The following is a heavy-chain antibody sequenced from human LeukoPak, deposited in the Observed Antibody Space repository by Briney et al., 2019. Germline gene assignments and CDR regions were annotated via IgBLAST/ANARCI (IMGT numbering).Heavy chain of an antibody. CDR1: GGSISSGDYY. D-gene: IGHD2-2*02. CDR3: ARVVPAAILYY. J-gene: IGHJ4*02. CDR2: IYYSGST. Sequence: PSQTLSLTCTVSGGSISSGDYYWIWLRHPPGKGLEWIGYIYYSGSTYYDPSLKSRVTISVDTSKNQFSLKLSSVTAADTGVYYCARVVPAAILYYWGQGSLVTVSS. V-gene: IGHV4-30-4*08.